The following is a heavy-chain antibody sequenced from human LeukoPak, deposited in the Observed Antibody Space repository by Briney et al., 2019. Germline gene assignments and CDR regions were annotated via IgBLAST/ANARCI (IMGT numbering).Heavy chain of an antibody. CDR1: GDSISSSSYY. Sequence: SETLSLTCTVSGDSISSSSYYWGWIRQPPGKGLEWIGSIYYSGSTYYNPSLKSRVTMSVDTSKNQFSLKLSSATAADTAVYYCARHGGVGVIPDFDYWGPGTLVTVSS. D-gene: IGHD2-8*02. CDR3: ARHGGVGVIPDFDY. J-gene: IGHJ4*02. CDR2: IYYSGST. V-gene: IGHV4-39*01.